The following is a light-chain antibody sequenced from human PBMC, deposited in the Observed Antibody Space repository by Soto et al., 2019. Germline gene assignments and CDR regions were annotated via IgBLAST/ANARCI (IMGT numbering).Light chain of an antibody. CDR2: GAS. Sequence: IVLTQSPGTLSLSPGERATLSCRASQSVRSSYLAWYQQKPGQAPRLLIYGASSRATGIPDRFSGSGSETDFTLTISRLEPEDFAVYYCQQYGSSSWTFGQGTKVEIK. CDR3: QQYGSSSWT. V-gene: IGKV3-20*01. J-gene: IGKJ1*01. CDR1: QSVRSSY.